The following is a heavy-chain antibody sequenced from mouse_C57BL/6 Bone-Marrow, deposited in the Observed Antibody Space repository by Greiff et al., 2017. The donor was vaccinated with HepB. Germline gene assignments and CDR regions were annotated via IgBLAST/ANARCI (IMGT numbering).Heavy chain of an antibody. CDR1: GYAFSSSW. J-gene: IGHJ1*03. CDR3: ARGITTVVASLDV. V-gene: IGHV1-82*01. Sequence: QVQLKQSGPELVKPGASVKISCKASGYAFSSSWMNWVKQRPGKGLEWIGRIYPGDGDTNYNGKFKGKATLTADKSSSTAYMELRSLTSEDSAVYFCARGITTVVASLDVWGTGTTVTVSS. CDR2: IYPGDGDT. D-gene: IGHD1-1*01.